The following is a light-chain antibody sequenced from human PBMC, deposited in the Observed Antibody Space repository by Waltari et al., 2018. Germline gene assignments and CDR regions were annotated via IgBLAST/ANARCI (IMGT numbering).Light chain of an antibody. V-gene: IGKV1-5*03. CDR2: KAS. J-gene: IGKJ1*01. CDR1: QSISSW. Sequence: DIQMTQSPSTLSASIGDRVTITCRASQSISSWLAWYQQKPGKAPKLLIYKASNLESGVPSRFSGSGSVTEFTLTISSLQPEDFATYYCQQCNTDWTFGQGTKVEIK. CDR3: QQCNTDWT.